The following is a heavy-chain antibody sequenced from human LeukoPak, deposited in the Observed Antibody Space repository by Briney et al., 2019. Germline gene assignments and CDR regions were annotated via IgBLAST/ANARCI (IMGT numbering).Heavy chain of an antibody. J-gene: IGHJ4*02. CDR3: AEDVRWPAITIFGVVIRPVDY. V-gene: IGHV3-23*01. D-gene: IGHD3-3*01. CDR2: ISGSGGST. CDR1: GFTFSSYA. Sequence: GGSLRLSCAASGFTFSSYAMSWVRQAPGKGLEWVSAISGSGGSTYYADSVKGRFTISRDNSKNTLYLQMNSLRAEDTAVYYCAEDVRWPAITIFGVVIRPVDYWGQGTLVTVSS.